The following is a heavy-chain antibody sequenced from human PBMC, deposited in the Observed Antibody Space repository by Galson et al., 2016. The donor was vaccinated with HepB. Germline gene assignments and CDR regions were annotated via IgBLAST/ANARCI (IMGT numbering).Heavy chain of an antibody. J-gene: IGHJ4*02. D-gene: IGHD2-2*01. CDR2: ISNNGAGK. CDR1: GFTFSIYA. CDR3: AKEVVPAAMLYYFDS. V-gene: IGHV3-23*01. Sequence: SLRLSCAASGFTFSIYAVGWIRQAPGKGLEWVSGISNNGAGKYYADSVKGRFTISRDSSKDSLYLQMNSLRVEDAAIYHCAKEVVPAAMLYYFDSWGQGTLVTVSS.